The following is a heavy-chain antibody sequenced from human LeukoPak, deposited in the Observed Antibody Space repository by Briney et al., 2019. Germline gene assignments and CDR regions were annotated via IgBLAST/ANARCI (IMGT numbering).Heavy chain of an antibody. CDR2: LGPSSNAI. D-gene: IGHD6-25*01. Sequence: GGSLRLSCAASGFTFSGYSMNRVRQAPGKGLEWVSYLGPSSNAIHYADSVKGRFTISRDNAKNSLYLLMNSLRDEDTAVYYCARAAYSSGPDYWGQGTLVTVSS. V-gene: IGHV3-48*02. CDR1: GFTFSGYS. J-gene: IGHJ4*02. CDR3: ARAAYSSGPDY.